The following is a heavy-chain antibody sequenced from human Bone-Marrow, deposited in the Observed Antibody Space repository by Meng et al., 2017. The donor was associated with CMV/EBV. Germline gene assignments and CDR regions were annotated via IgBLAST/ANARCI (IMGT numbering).Heavy chain of an antibody. CDR3: AGGRLAVAPYNWFDP. V-gene: IGHV1-69*10. D-gene: IGHD6-19*01. CDR2: IIPILGIA. Sequence: SVKVSCKASGGTFSSYAISWVRQAPGQGLEWMGGIIPILGIANYAQKFQGRVTITADKSTSTAYMELSSLRSEDTAVYYCAGGRLAVAPYNWFDPWGQGTLVTGSS. J-gene: IGHJ5*02. CDR1: GGTFSSYA.